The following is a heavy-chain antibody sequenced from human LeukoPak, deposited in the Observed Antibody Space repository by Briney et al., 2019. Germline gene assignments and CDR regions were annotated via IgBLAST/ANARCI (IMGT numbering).Heavy chain of an antibody. V-gene: IGHV4-34*01. CDR3: ARDTTVVTGGVDY. D-gene: IGHD4-23*01. Sequence: TPSETLSLTCAVYGASFSGYYWSWIRQPPGKGLEWIGEINHSGSTNYNPSLKSRVTISVDTSKSQFSLKLSSVTAADTAVYYCARDTTVVTGGVDYWGQGTLVTVSS. CDR2: INHSGST. CDR1: GASFSGYY. J-gene: IGHJ4*02.